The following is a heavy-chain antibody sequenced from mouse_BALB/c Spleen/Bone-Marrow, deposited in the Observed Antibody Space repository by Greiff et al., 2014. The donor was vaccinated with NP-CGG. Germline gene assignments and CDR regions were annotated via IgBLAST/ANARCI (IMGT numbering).Heavy chain of an antibody. CDR1: GFSFTSYG. CDR2: IWAGGST. J-gene: IGHJ1*01. V-gene: IGHV2-9*02. Sequence: VKLEESGPGLVAPSQSLSITCTVSGFSFTSYGVHWVRQPPGKGLEWLGVIWAGGSTNYNSALMSRLSISKDNSKSQVFLKMNSLQTEDTAMYYCARVYLWYFDVWGAGTTVTVSS. D-gene: IGHD2-3*01. CDR3: ARVYLWYFDV.